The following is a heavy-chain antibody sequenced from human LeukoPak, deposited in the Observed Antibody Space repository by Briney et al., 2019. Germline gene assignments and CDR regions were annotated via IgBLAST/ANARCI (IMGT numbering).Heavy chain of an antibody. J-gene: IGHJ4*02. D-gene: IGHD2-2*01. CDR1: GYSFTSYW. CDR3: ARQQGYCSSTSCRGHFDY. Sequence: GESLKISCKGSGYSFTSYWIGWVRQMPGKGLEWMGIIYPGDSDTRYSPSFQGQVTISADKSISTAYLQWSSLKASDTAMYYCARQQGYCSSTSCRGHFDYWGRGTLVTVSS. V-gene: IGHV5-51*01. CDR2: IYPGDSDT.